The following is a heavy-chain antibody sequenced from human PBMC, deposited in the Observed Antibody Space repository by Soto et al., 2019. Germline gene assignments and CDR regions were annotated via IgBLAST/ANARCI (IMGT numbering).Heavy chain of an antibody. CDR2: INPNSGGST. CDR3: ARGDDSRYSSSWTEVFDY. Sequence: ASVKVSCKASGYTFTGYYMHWVRQAPGQGLEWMGRINPNSGGSTSYAQKFQGRVTMTRDTSTSTVYMELSSLRSEDTAVYYCARGDDSRYSSSWTEVFDYWGQGTLVTVSS. V-gene: IGHV1-46*01. D-gene: IGHD6-13*01. CDR1: GYTFTGYY. J-gene: IGHJ4*02.